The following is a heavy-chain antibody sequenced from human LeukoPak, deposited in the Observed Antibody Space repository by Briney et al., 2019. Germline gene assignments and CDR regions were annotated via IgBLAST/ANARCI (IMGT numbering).Heavy chain of an antibody. CDR3: AREGTMVRGLAFDI. CDR1: GGSISSYY. J-gene: IGHJ3*02. V-gene: IGHV4-59*01. CDR2: IYYSGST. Sequence: TSETLSLTCTVSGGSISSYYWSWIRQPPGKGLEWIGYIYYSGSTNYTPSLKSRVTISVDTSKKQLSLKLSSVTAADTAVYYCAREGTMVRGLAFDIWGQGTMVTVSS. D-gene: IGHD3-10*01.